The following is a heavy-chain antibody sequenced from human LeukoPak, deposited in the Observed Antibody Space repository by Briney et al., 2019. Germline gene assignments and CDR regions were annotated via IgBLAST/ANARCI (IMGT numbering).Heavy chain of an antibody. D-gene: IGHD3-22*01. CDR1: GFTFSSYA. J-gene: IGHJ4*02. CDR3: AKDIGYYYDSSGYFDY. V-gene: IGHV3-9*01. Sequence: GGSLRLSCAASGFTFSSYAMSWVRQAPGKGLEWVSGISGNSGSIGYADSVKGRFTISRDNAKNSLYLQMNSLRAEDTALYYCAKDIGYYYDSSGYFDYWGQGTLVTVSS. CDR2: ISGNSGSI.